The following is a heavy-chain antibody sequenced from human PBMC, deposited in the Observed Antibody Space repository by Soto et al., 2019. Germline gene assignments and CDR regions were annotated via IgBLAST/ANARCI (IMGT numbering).Heavy chain of an antibody. CDR3: AKGSAFECKGAICYPFDH. Sequence: LRLSCTASGFTFSNYAINWVRLAPGKRLEWVSSVIGSGVNVFYADSVKGRFTISRDNSKNTVYLEMNSLRADDTAEYFCAKGSAFECKGAICYPFDHWGRGTLVTVSS. CDR1: GFTFSNYA. J-gene: IGHJ4*02. CDR2: VIGSGVNV. V-gene: IGHV3-23*01. D-gene: IGHD3-10*01.